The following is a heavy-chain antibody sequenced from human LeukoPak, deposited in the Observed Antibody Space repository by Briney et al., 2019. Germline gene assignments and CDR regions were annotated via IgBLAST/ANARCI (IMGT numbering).Heavy chain of an antibody. D-gene: IGHD3-16*01. Sequence: GASVKISCKTSGYTFTTYDNNWVRQAPGQGLEWVGWINPSNGDTNYAAKFQGRVTMTTDTSTTTLYLELRSLSSDDTAIYYCARGLDEATWELRLGYWGQGTLVTVSS. CDR1: GYTFTTYD. V-gene: IGHV1-18*01. CDR2: INPSNGDT. J-gene: IGHJ4*02. CDR3: ARGLDEATWELRLGY.